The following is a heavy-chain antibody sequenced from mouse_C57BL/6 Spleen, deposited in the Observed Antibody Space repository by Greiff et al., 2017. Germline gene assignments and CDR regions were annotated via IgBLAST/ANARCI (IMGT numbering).Heavy chain of an antibody. Sequence: QVQLKESGPGILQPSQTLSLTCSFSGFSLSTFGMGVGWLRQPSGKGLEWLVHIWWDDDKYYNPALKSRLTISKDTSNNQEFLKIAHVDTADTTTYYCARMEKNCYSSSDAMDCWGQGTSVTVSS. CDR3: ARMEKNCYSSSDAMDC. CDR1: GFSLSTFGMG. V-gene: IGHV8-8*01. J-gene: IGHJ4*01. D-gene: IGHD1-1*01. CDR2: IWWDDDK.